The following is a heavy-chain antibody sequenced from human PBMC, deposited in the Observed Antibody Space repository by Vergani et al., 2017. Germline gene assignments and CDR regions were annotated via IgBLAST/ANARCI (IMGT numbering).Heavy chain of an antibody. V-gene: IGHV4-34*02. CDR1: GESFSSFY. Sequence: QVQLQQWGAGVVKPSGNPSLTFAVFGESFSSFYWSWIRQPPGKGLEWIGEINNDGHTNYNPSLESRFTVSRDTAKDQFSLNLMYVTAADTAMYYCAVRPRVNLVGEEIVTKRTLDYWSQGSLVTVSS. J-gene: IGHJ4*03. D-gene: IGHD2-15*01. CDR2: INNDGHT. CDR3: AVRPRVNLVGEEIVTKRTLDY.